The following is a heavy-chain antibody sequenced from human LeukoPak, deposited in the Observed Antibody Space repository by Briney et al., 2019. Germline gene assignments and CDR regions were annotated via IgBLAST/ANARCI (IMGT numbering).Heavy chain of an antibody. CDR1: GFTFSSYG. V-gene: IGHV3-30*02. J-gene: IGHJ4*02. D-gene: IGHD3-3*01. CDR3: ARVLLEGLSASGY. CDR2: IRYDGSNK. Sequence: GGSLRLSCAASGFTFSSYGMHWVRQAPGKGLEWVAFIRYDGSNKYYADSVKGRFTISRDNSKNTLYLQMNSLRAEDTAVYYCARVLLEGLSASGYWGQGTLVTSPQ.